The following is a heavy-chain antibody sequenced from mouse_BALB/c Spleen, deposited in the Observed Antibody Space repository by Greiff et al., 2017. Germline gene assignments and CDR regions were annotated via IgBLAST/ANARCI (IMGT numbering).Heavy chain of an antibody. CDR2: IYPYNGGT. D-gene: IGHD2-1*01. CDR3: ARQHGNYAGAYFIY. CDR1: GYTFTDYN. V-gene: IGHV1S29*02. J-gene: IGHJ2*01. Sequence: EVKLQESGPELVKPGASVKISCKASGYTFTDYNMHWVKQSHGKSLEWIGYIYPYNGGTGYNQKFKSKATLTVDNSSSTAYMELRSLTSEDSAVYYCARQHGNYAGAYFIYWGQGTTLTVSS.